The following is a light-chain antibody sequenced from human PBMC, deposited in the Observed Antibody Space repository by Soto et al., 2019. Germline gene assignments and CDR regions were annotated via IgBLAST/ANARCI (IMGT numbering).Light chain of an antibody. V-gene: IGLV2-8*01. CDR3: SSYVGTNFVNV. J-gene: IGLJ1*01. Sequence: QSALTQPPSASGSPGESVTISCTGTSSDVGGYKYVSWYQQHPGKAPKLIIYEVTKRPSGVPDRFSGSKSGNTASLTVSGLQADDEADYFCSSYVGTNFVNVIGTGTKLTVL. CDR1: SSDVGGYKY. CDR2: EVT.